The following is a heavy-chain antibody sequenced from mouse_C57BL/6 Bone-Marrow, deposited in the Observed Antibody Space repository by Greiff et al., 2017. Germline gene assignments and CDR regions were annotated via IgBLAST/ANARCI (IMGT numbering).Heavy chain of an antibody. V-gene: IGHV1-53*01. D-gene: IGHD1-1*01. Sequence: QVQLQQPGTELVKPGASVKLSCKASGYTFTSYWMHWVKQRPGQGLEWIGNINPSNGGTNYNEKFKSKATLTVDKSSSTAYMRLSSLTSEDSAVYDWASGGYGSSHLDYGGQGTTLTVSA. CDR1: GYTFTSYW. CDR3: ASGGYGSSHLDY. CDR2: INPSNGGT. J-gene: IGHJ2*01.